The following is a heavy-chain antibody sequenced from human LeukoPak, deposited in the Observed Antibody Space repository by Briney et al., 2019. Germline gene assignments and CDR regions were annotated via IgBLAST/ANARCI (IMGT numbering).Heavy chain of an antibody. Sequence: GGSLRLSCAASGFTFSDFYMFWIRQAPGKGLEWVSYISASGNTMYYGDSVKGRFTISRDNAMNSLYLQMNSLRAEDTAVYYCARDGSGSYDQWGQGTLVTVSS. CDR2: ISASGNTM. D-gene: IGHD3-10*01. V-gene: IGHV3-11*01. J-gene: IGHJ4*02. CDR3: ARDGSGSYDQ. CDR1: GFTFSDFY.